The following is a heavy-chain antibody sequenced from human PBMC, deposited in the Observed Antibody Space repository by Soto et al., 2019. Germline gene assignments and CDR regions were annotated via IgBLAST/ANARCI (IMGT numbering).Heavy chain of an antibody. V-gene: IGHV3-11*01. CDR1: GFTFSDYY. CDR3: ARDQAPALARY. J-gene: IGHJ4*02. Sequence: GVSLRLSCAAPGFTFSDYYMSWIRQAPGKGLEWVSYISSSGSTIYYADSVKGRFTISRDNAKNSLYLQMNSLRAEDTAVYYCARDQAPALARYWGQGTLVTVSS. CDR2: ISSSGSTI. D-gene: IGHD1-1*01.